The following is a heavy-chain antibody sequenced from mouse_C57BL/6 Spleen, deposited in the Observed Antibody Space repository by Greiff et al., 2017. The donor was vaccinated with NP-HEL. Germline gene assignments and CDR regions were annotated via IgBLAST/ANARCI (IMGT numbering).Heavy chain of an antibody. CDR3: ARRASSGYGYYYAMDY. J-gene: IGHJ4*01. V-gene: IGHV1-18*01. CDR2: INPNNGGT. D-gene: IGHD3-2*02. CDR1: GYTFTDYN. Sequence: EVQLQQSGPELVKPGASVKIPCKASGYTFTDYNMDWVKQSHGKSLEWIGDINPNNGGTIYNQKFKGKATLTVDKSSSTAYMELRSLTSEDTAVYYCARRASSGYGYYYAMDYWGQGTSVTVSS.